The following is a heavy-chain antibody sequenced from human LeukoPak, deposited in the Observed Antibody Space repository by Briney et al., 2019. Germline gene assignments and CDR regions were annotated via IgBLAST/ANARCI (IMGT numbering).Heavy chain of an antibody. CDR3: ARVGDSSSSWVGYYYYYMDV. D-gene: IGHD6-6*01. J-gene: IGHJ6*03. CDR2: IYYCGST. Sequence: SETLSLTCTVSGGSISSYYWSWIRQPPGKGLEWIGYIYYCGSTNYNPSLKSRVTISVDTSKNQFSLKLSSVTAADTAVYYCARVGDSSSSWVGYYYYYMDVWGKGTTVTVSS. CDR1: GGSISSYY. V-gene: IGHV4-59*01.